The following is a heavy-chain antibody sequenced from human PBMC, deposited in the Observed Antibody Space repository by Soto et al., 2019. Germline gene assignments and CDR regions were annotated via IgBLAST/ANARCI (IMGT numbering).Heavy chain of an antibody. Sequence: QVQLVQSGAEVKKPGASVKVSCKASGYTFTDYFMHWVRQAPGQGLEWMGWINPNSGGTNYAQKFQGRVTMTRDTSISTAYMELSRLRSDDTAVYYCAKVTEWEDYYFDYWGQGTLVTFSS. V-gene: IGHV1-2*02. CDR3: AKVTEWEDYYFDY. D-gene: IGHD1-26*01. CDR1: GYTFTDYF. J-gene: IGHJ4*02. CDR2: INPNSGGT.